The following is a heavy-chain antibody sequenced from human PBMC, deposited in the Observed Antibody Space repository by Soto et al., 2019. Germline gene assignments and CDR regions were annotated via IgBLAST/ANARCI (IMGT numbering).Heavy chain of an antibody. J-gene: IGHJ6*03. CDR1: SASISSYY. Sequence: SMTLSLTCTVSSASISSYYWRWIRQPPGKGLEWIGYIYYSGSTNYNPSLKSRVTISVDTSKNQFSLKLSSVTAADTAVYYCARSNPRAMVRGVIISPRYYSYMDVLGKEDTVTVSS. CDR3: ARSNPRAMVRGVIISPRYYSYMDV. D-gene: IGHD3-10*01. CDR2: IYYSGST. V-gene: IGHV4-59*01.